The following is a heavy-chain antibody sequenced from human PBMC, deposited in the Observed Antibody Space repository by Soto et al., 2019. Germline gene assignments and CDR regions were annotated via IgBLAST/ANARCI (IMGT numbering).Heavy chain of an antibody. CDR1: GFTFSSYG. D-gene: IGHD3-10*01. J-gene: IGHJ6*02. CDR2: ISYDGSNK. CDR3: AKDSAGGYYGSSYGMDV. V-gene: IGHV3-30*18. Sequence: GGSLRLSCAASGFTFSSYGMHWVRQAPGKGLEWVAVISYDGSNKYYADSVKGRFTISRDNSKNTLYLQMNSLRAEDTAVYYCAKDSAGGYYGSSYGMDVWGQGTTVTVSS.